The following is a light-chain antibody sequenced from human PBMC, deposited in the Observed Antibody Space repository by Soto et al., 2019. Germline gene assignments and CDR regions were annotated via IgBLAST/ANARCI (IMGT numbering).Light chain of an antibody. Sequence: DIQMTQSPSSLSASVGDRVTITCRASQDISTYLAWYQQKPGKVPKLLIYAASTLQSGVSSRFSGSGSGTDFTLTINSLQPEDVATYYCQKYNRAPWTFGQGTKVEIK. J-gene: IGKJ1*01. V-gene: IGKV1-27*01. CDR2: AAS. CDR3: QKYNRAPWT. CDR1: QDISTY.